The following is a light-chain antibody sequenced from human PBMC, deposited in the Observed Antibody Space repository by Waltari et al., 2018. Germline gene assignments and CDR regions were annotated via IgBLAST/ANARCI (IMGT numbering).Light chain of an antibody. CDR1: PSNPCSKP. V-gene: IGLV1-44*01. Sequence: QSVLTQSPSAFRTPGQGVTISRSRGPSNPCSKPATSYKQVPGTAPKLLISTNTRRPSGVPDRFSGSKSGTSASLAISGLQSEDEADYFCAAWDDILNGWVFGGGTKLSVL. J-gene: IGLJ3*02. CDR3: AAWDDILNGWV. CDR2: TNT.